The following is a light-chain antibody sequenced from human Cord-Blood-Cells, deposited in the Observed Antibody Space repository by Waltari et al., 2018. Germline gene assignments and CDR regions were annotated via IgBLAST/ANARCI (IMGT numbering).Light chain of an antibody. CDR1: QGIRND. Sequence: ANQMPQSPSSPSASVGDRVTITCRASQGIRNDLGWYQQKPGKAPKLLIYAASSLQSGVPSRFSGSRSGTDFTLTISSLQPEDVATYYCLQDYNYPYTFGQGTKLEIK. V-gene: IGKV1-6*01. J-gene: IGKJ2*01. CDR3: LQDYNYPYT. CDR2: AAS.